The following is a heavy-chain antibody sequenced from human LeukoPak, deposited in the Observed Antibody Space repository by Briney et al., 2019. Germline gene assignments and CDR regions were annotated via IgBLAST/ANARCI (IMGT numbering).Heavy chain of an antibody. CDR1: GYTFTSYG. V-gene: IGHV1-18*01. J-gene: IGHJ4*02. CDR3: ARAALRTNGYSGYDLNYYFDY. D-gene: IGHD5-12*01. CDR2: INAYNGNT. Sequence: ASVKVSCKASGYTFTSYGISWVRQAPGQGLEWMGCINAYNGNTNYAQTLQGRVNMTTDTSTSTAYMELRSLRSNDTAVYYCARAALRTNGYSGYDLNYYFDYWGQGTLVTVSS.